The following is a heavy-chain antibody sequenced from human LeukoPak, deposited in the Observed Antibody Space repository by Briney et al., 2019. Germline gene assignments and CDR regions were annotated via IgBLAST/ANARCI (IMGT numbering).Heavy chain of an antibody. D-gene: IGHD3-10*01. CDR3: AKGHYYGSGSLDY. V-gene: IGHV3-23*01. J-gene: IGHJ4*02. Sequence: GGSLRLSCVASGFTFSSYGMSWVRQAPGKGLEWVSAIGGRDGSTYYADSVKGRFTISRDNSKNTLYVQMNSLRAEDTAVYYCAKGHYYGSGSLDYWGQGTLVTVSS. CDR2: IGGRDGST. CDR1: GFTFSSYG.